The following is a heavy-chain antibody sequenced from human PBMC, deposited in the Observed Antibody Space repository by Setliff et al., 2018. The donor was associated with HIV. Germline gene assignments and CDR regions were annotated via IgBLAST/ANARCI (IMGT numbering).Heavy chain of an antibody. CDR2: MNPNSGNT. Sequence: ASVKVSCKASGYTFTNYDINWVRQATGQGLEWMGWMNPNSGNTGYAQNFQGRITMTTNTSISTAYMELSSLRSDDTAVYYCARVSHYYGAGRHDLGWWGQGTLVT. D-gene: IGHD3-10*01. CDR3: ARVSHYYGAGRHDLGW. V-gene: IGHV1-8*02. J-gene: IGHJ4*02. CDR1: GYTFTNYD.